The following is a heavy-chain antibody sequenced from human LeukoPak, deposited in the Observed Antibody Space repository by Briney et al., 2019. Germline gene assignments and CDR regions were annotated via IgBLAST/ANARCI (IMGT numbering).Heavy chain of an antibody. V-gene: IGHV3-49*04. CDR2: IISKAYGGTT. D-gene: IGHD1-26*01. Sequence: PGRSLRLSCTASGFTFGDYAMSWVRQAPGKELEWLGFIISKAYGGTTEYAAFVKRRFTISRDHSKSIAYLQINSLKTEDTAVYYCTRAGGWEDFDYWGQGTLVTVSS. J-gene: IGHJ4*02. CDR3: TRAGGWEDFDY. CDR1: GFTFGDYA.